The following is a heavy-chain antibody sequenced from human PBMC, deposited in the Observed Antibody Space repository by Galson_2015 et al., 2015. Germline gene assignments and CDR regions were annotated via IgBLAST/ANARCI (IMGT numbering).Heavy chain of an antibody. CDR2: IGGEGNNYAT. J-gene: IGHJ4*02. V-gene: IGHV3-73*01. D-gene: IGHD3/OR15-3a*01. CDR1: GFTFSDST. Sequence: SLRLSCAASGFTFSDSTMHWVRQASGKGLEWVGRIGGEGNNYATAYAASVKGRFTISRDDSKNTAYLQMNSLRTDDTAVYYCTRSIPGTGAFDYRGQGTLVTVSS. CDR3: TRSIPGTGAFDY.